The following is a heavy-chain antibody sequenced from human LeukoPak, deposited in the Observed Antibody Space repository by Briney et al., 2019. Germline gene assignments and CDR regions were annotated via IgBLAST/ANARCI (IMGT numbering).Heavy chain of an antibody. CDR3: FREGGD. V-gene: IGHV3-48*04. D-gene: IGHD3-10*01. CDR1: GFTFSSYS. CDR2: ISSSSSTI. Sequence: GGSLRLSCAASGFTFSSYSMNWVRQAPGKGLEWVSYISSSSSTIYYADSVKGRFTISRDNAKNTLYLQMNSLRVEDTAIYYCFREGGDWGQGTLVTVSS. J-gene: IGHJ4*02.